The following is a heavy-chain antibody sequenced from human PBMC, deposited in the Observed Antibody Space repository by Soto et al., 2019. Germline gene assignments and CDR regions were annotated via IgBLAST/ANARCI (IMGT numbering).Heavy chain of an antibody. CDR3: SSRLRFWEWLSGLYGMDV. CDR2: IYHSGST. Sequence: SETLSLTCAVSSGSISSSNWWSWVRQPPGKGLEWTGEIYHSGSTNYNPSLKSRVTISVDKSKNQFSLKLSSVTAADTAVYYCSSRLRFWEWLSGLYGMDVWGQGTTVTVSS. V-gene: IGHV4-4*02. D-gene: IGHD3-3*01. CDR1: SGSISSSNW. J-gene: IGHJ6*02.